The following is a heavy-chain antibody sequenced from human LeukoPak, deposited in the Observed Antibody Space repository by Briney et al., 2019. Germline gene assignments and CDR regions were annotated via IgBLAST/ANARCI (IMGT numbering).Heavy chain of an antibody. J-gene: IGHJ5*02. CDR3: TTMATVTMYSYFCDP. D-gene: IGHD4-11*01. CDR1: GDAIYASY. V-gene: IGHV4-59*01. CDR2: ISYIRRT. Sequence: SETLSPTSTVSGDAIYASYWSWIRQSPGKGLGWIGYISYIRRTTYNTSLHSRVTISYDTSTKNISLRLTSVTAADTPSYSFTTMATVTMYSYFCDPWGEGTVVTLS.